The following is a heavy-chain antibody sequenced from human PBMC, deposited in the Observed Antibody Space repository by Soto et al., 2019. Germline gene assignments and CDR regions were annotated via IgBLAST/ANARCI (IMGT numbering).Heavy chain of an antibody. J-gene: IGHJ4*02. Sequence: GASVKVSCKASGGTFGSNAISWVRQAPGQGLEWMGGIIPMFDIVHFAQKFQGRVTITADEFTSTAYMELSSLRSEDTAVYYCAREAEHEHFDYWGQGTPATVSS. D-gene: IGHD2-21*01. CDR2: IIPMFDIV. CDR1: GGTFGSNA. CDR3: AREAEHEHFDY. V-gene: IGHV1-69*13.